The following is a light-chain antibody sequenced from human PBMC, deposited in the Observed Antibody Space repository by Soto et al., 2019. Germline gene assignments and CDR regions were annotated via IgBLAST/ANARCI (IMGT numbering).Light chain of an antibody. CDR2: GAS. V-gene: IGKV3-20*01. J-gene: IGKJ1*01. Sequence: MVLTQTPETLGLSPGGGAALSCKASESVSSTYLAWYQQKPGQPPRLLIYGASSRATGIPHRFSGSGSGTDLTLTISRLEPEDFAVYYCQQYGSSPQTFGQGTKVDI. CDR3: QQYGSSPQT. CDR1: ESVSSTY.